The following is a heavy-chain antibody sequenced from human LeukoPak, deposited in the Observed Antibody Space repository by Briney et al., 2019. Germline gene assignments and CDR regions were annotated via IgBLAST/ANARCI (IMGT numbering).Heavy chain of an antibody. CDR1: GGSISSSSYY. J-gene: IGHJ4*02. CDR2: IYYSGST. V-gene: IGHV4-39*07. CDR3: AKGIVGAAREFDY. D-gene: IGHD1-26*01. Sequence: PSETLSLTCTVSGGSISSSSYYWGWIRQPPGKGLEWIGSIYYSGSTYYNPSLKSRVTISVDTSKNQFSLKLSSVTAADTAVYYCAKGIVGAAREFDYWGQGTLVTVSS.